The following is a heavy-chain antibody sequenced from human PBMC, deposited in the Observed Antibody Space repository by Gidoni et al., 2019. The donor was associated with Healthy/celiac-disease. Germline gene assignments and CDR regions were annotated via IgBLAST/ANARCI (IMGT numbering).Heavy chain of an antibody. D-gene: IGHD3-22*01. CDR3: AHSASYYYDSSGYYYDY. CDR2: TYWYDDK. J-gene: IGHJ4*02. V-gene: IGHV2-5*01. CDR1: GFSLSTSGVG. Sequence: QITLKESGPTLVKPTQTLTLTCTFSGFSLSTSGVGVGWIRQPPGKALEWLALTYWYDDKRYSPSLKSRLTITKDTSKNQVVLTITNMDPVDTATYYCAHSASYYYDSSGYYYDYWGQGTLVTVSS.